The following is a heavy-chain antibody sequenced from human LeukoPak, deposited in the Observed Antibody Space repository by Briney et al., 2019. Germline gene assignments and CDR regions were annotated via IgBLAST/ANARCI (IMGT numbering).Heavy chain of an antibody. Sequence: GSLRLSCAASGFTFSSYEMNWVRQAPGKGLEWVLAIYGSGEKTHHADSVKGRFTISRDNTKNTLYLQMKSLRAEDTGVYYCAKDSKTVVATFRSYFYMDVWGKGTAVTGSS. CDR2: IYGSGEKT. D-gene: IGHD2-15*01. J-gene: IGHJ6*03. CDR3: AKDSKTVVATFRSYFYMDV. CDR1: GFTFSSYE. V-gene: IGHV3-23*01.